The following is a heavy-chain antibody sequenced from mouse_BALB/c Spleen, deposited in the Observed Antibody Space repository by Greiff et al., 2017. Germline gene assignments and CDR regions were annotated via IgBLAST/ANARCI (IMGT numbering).Heavy chain of an antibody. J-gene: IGHJ4*01. Sequence: EVKLMESGGGLVKPGGSLKLSCAASGFTFSSYAMSWVRQTPEKRLEWVATISSGGSYTYYPDSVKGRFTISRDNAKNTLYLQMSSLRSEDTAMYYCARQGGDAMDYWGQGTSVTVSS. CDR3: ARQGGDAMDY. CDR2: ISSGGSYT. CDR1: GFTFSSYA. V-gene: IGHV5-9-3*01.